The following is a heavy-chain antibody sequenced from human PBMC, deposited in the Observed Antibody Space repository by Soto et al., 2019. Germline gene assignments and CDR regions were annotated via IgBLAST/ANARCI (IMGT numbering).Heavy chain of an antibody. V-gene: IGHV1-18*01. CDR2: ISGHNGNT. CDR1: GYTLTNYG. CDR3: VRDWHLYP. Sequence: QVQLVQSGDEVKKPGASVKVSCRSSGYTLTNYGISWVRQAPGQGLFLLGWISGHNGNTLYAQNFQGSLTLTIDTSTNTAYMELMSLKLDDTAMYTCVRDWHLYPWGQGTLVTVSS. J-gene: IGHJ5*02.